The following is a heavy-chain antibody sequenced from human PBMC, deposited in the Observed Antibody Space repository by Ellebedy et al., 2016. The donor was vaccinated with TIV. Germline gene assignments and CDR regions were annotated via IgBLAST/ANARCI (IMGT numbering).Heavy chain of an antibody. CDR1: GFGFSNYA. V-gene: IGHV3-30*04. CDR2: LLYDGRNK. D-gene: IGHD3-10*01. J-gene: IGHJ6*02. CDR3: ARDRPHYYGSGSYYYYGMDV. Sequence: PGGSLRLSCAASGFGFSNYAMHWVRQAPGKGLEWVAFLLYDGRNKEYVDSVKGRFTISRDNSKSTVFLQMNSLRDEDTAVYYCARDRPHYYGSGSYYYYGMDVWGQGTTVTVSS.